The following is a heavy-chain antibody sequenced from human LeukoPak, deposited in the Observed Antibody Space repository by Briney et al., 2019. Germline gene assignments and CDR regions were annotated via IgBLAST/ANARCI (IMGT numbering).Heavy chain of an antibody. J-gene: IGHJ4*02. D-gene: IGHD6-19*01. CDR3: AHLVLSTYSSASTYYFDY. V-gene: IGHV2-5*02. CDR1: GFSLSTSGVG. CDR2: IYWDDDK. Sequence: SGPTQVNPTQTLTLTCTFSGFSLSTSGVGVGWIRQPPGTALEWLALIYWDDDKRYSPSLKSRLTITKDTSKNQVVLTMTNMDPVDTATYYCAHLVLSTYSSASTYYFDYWGQGTLVTVSS.